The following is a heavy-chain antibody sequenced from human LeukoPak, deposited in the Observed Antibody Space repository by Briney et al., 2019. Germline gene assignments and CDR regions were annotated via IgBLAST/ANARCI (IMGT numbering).Heavy chain of an antibody. D-gene: IGHD5-12*01. J-gene: IGHJ4*02. CDR1: GFSLSTSGMC. Sequence: SGPALVKPTQTLTLTCTFSGFSLSTSGMCVSWIRQPPGKALEWLARIDWDDDKYYSTSLKTRLTISKDTSKNQVVLTMTNMDPVDTATYYCARIRSCGGYDSSGLTSESLDYWGQGTLVTVSS. CDR3: ARIRSCGGYDSSGLTSESLDY. V-gene: IGHV2-70*11. CDR2: IDWDDDK.